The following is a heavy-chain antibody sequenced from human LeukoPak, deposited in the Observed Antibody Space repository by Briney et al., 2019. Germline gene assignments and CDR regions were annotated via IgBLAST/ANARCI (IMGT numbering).Heavy chain of an antibody. D-gene: IGHD3/OR15-3a*01. V-gene: IGHV1-8*01. CDR3: ARKFYDFWSGYLNYFDP. CDR1: GYIFSKYD. CDR2: MNPNSGDT. Sequence: ASVKVSCKASGYIFSKYDINWVRQAPGQGLEWMGWMNPNSGDTGYAQRFQGRLTMTRNTSTSTAYMELSNLRSEDMAVYYCARKFYDFWSGYLNYFDPWGQGTLVIVSS. J-gene: IGHJ5*02.